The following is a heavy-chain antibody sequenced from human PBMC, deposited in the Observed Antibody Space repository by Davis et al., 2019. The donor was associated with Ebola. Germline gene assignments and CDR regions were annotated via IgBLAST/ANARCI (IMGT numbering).Heavy chain of an antibody. D-gene: IGHD2-21*02. J-gene: IGHJ5*02. CDR2: ISYDGSNK. Sequence: GGSLRLSCAASGFTFSSYAMHWVRQAPGKGLEWVAAISYDGSNKHYVDSVEGRFTISRDNSKKTLYLQMNTLRAEDTAVYYCASDLECGGDCSWFDPWGQGTLVTVSS. CDR3: ASDLECGGDCSWFDP. V-gene: IGHV3-30*04. CDR1: GFTFSSYA.